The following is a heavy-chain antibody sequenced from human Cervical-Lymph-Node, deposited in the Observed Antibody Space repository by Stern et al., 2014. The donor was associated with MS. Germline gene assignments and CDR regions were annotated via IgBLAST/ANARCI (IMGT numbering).Heavy chain of an antibody. J-gene: IGHJ4*02. D-gene: IGHD3-3*01. CDR2: MNPDSGDT. Sequence: QEQLVQSGAEVKKPGASVKVSCKASGYTFTSDDINWVRQVPGQGLEWMGWMNPDSGDTGYAQKFRGKFTISRDLSINTACMEMSSLKFEDTAVYYCTRGWSAWGQGTLVTVSS. CDR3: TRGWSA. V-gene: IGHV1-8*01. CDR1: GYTFTSDD.